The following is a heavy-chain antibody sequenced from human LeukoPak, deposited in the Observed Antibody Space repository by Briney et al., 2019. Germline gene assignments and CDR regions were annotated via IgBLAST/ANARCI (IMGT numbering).Heavy chain of an antibody. CDR2: ITGSSSYT. CDR1: GFTFSDYY. V-gene: IGHV3-11*03. CDR3: ARTRRDYGDYDDY. Sequence: GGSLRLSCAASGFTFSDYYMSWIRQAPAQGLEWVSYITGSSSYTKYADSVKGRFTISRDNAKNSLYLQMNSLRAEDTAVYYCARTRRDYGDYDDYWGQGTLVTVSS. D-gene: IGHD4-17*01. J-gene: IGHJ4*02.